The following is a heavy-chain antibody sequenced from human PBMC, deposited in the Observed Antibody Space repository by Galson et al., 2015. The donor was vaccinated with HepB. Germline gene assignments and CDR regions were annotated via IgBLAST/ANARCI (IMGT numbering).Heavy chain of an antibody. CDR2: IYYSGST. V-gene: IGHV4-31*03. J-gene: IGHJ2*01. Sequence: CTVSGGSISSGGYYWSWIRQHPGKGLEWIGYIYYSGSTYYNPSLKSRVTISVDTSKNQFSLKLSSVTAADTAVYYCATVVTPDWYFDLWGRGTLVTVSS. CDR1: GGSISSGGYY. D-gene: IGHD4-23*01. CDR3: ATVVTPDWYFDL.